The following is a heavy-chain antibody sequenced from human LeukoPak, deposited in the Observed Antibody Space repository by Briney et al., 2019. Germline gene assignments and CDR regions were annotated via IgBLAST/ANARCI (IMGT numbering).Heavy chain of an antibody. Sequence: SETLSLTCTVSGGSISSYDWSWIRQPPGKGLEWIGYIYYSGSTNYDPSLKSRVTISVDTSKNQFSLKLSSVTAADTAVYYCATRGGDILTGYYVDYWGQGTLVTVSS. CDR1: GGSISSYD. D-gene: IGHD3-9*01. CDR3: ATRGGDILTGYYVDY. CDR2: IYYSGST. V-gene: IGHV4-59*01. J-gene: IGHJ4*02.